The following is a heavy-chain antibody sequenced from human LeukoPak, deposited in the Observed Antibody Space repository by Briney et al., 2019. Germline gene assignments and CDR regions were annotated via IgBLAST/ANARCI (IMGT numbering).Heavy chain of an antibody. V-gene: IGHV4-59*01. Sequence: PSETLSLTCTVSGGSISRNYWSWIRQPPGKGLEWIGYIYFSGSTNYNPSLKSRVTISVDTSKNQFSLKLSSVTAADTAVYYCAREVPRTRYFDYWGQGTLVTVSS. D-gene: IGHD1-14*01. J-gene: IGHJ4*02. CDR2: IYFSGST. CDR1: GGSISRNY. CDR3: AREVPRTRYFDY.